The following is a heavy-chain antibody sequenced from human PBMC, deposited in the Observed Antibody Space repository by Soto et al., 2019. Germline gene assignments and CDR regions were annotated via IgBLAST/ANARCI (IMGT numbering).Heavy chain of an antibody. D-gene: IGHD6-13*01. Sequence: GASVKVSCKASCITIINTYVQWVGPAPGQGLEWMGIINPGGGTSYAQKLQGRVTMTRDTSTSTVYMELSSLTSEDTAVYYCARAIAAAGNHAVDYWGQGTLVTVSS. V-gene: IGHV1-46*01. CDR3: ARAIAAAGNHAVDY. CDR1: CITIINTY. CDR2: INPGGGT. J-gene: IGHJ4*02.